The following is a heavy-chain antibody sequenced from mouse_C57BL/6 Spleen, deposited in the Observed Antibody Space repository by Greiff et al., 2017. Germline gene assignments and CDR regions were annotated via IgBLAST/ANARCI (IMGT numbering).Heavy chain of an antibody. D-gene: IGHD2-14*01. CDR2: INPNNGGT. J-gene: IGHJ1*03. CDR3: ARVPSRYCDV. Sequence: VQLQQSGPELVKPGASVKISCKASGYTFTDYYMNWVKQSHGKSLEWIGDINPNNGGTSYNQKFKGKATLTVDKSSSTAYMELRSLTSEDSAVYYCARVPSRYCDVWGTGTTVTVSS. CDR1: GYTFTDYY. V-gene: IGHV1-26*01.